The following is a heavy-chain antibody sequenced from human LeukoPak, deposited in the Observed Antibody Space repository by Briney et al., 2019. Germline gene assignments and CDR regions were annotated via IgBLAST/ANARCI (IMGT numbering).Heavy chain of an antibody. D-gene: IGHD5-18*01. V-gene: IGHV3-66*01. CDR1: GFTVSTNY. CDR2: VYMGGTT. Sequence: PGGSLRLFCAASGFTVSTNYMNWVRQAPGKGLEWVSVVYMGGTTYYADSVKGRFTISRDSTKNTIYLQMNNLRAEDTGVSYCARGLLRDGYTYTYSFDYWGQGALVTVSS. CDR3: ARGLLRDGYTYTYSFDY. J-gene: IGHJ4*02.